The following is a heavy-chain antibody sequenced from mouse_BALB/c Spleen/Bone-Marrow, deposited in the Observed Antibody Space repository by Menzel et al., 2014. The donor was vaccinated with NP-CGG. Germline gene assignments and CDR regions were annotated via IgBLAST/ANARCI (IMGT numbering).Heavy chain of an antibody. CDR2: INPYNGGT. D-gene: IGHD2-4*01. V-gene: IGHV1S135*01. Sequence: EVQAVESGPGLVKPGASMKISCKASGYSFTRYTMNWVKQSHGKNLEWIGLINPYNGGTSYNQKFKGKATLTVDKSSSXAYXXXXXXXXXDSAVYYCARWAICYDCGGDYAMDYWGQGTSVTVSS. J-gene: IGHJ4*01. CDR3: ARWAICYDCGGDYAMDY. CDR1: GYSFTRYT.